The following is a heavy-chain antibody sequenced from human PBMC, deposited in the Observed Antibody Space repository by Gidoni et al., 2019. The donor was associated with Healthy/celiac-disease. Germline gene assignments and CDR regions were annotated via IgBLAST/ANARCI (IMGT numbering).Heavy chain of an antibody. CDR2: IYYSGST. J-gene: IGHJ4*02. V-gene: IGHV4-39*01. Sequence: QLQLQESGPGLVKPSETLSITCTVSGGSISRSSYYWGWIRQPPGKGLEWIGSIYYSGSTYYNPSLKSRVTISVDTSKNQFSLKLSSVTAADTAVYYCARGYCSSTSCQLIDYWGQGTLVTVSS. CDR1: GGSISRSSYY. CDR3: ARGYCSSTSCQLIDY. D-gene: IGHD2-2*01.